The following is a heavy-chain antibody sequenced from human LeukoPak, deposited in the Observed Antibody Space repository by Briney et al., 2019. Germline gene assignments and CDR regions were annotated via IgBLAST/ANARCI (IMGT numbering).Heavy chain of an antibody. CDR1: GYTFTSYG. Sequence: ASVKVSCKASGYTFTSYGISWVRQAPGQGLEWMGWINPNSGGTNYAQKFQGRVTMTRDTSISTAYMELSRLRSDDTAVYYCARGRRRSSSWYDAFDIWGQGTMVTVSS. CDR3: ARGRRRSSSWYDAFDI. CDR2: INPNSGGT. D-gene: IGHD6-13*01. V-gene: IGHV1-2*02. J-gene: IGHJ3*02.